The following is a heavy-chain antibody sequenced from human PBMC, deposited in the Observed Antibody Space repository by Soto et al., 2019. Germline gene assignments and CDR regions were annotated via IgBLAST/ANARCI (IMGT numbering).Heavy chain of an antibody. CDR2: IYGGGYT. CDR3: ARAVAATLGWFDP. J-gene: IGHJ5*02. D-gene: IGHD2-15*01. Sequence: GGSLRLSCAASGFIVSRNYMSWVRQAPGKGLEWVSVIYGGGYTYYADSVKGRFTISRDNSKNTLYLQMNSLRAEDTAVYYCARAVAATLGWFDPWGQGTLVPVSS. CDR1: GFIVSRNY. V-gene: IGHV3-53*01.